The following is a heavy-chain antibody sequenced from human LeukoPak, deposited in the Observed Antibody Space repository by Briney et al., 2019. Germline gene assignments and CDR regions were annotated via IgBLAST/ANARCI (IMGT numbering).Heavy chain of an antibody. J-gene: IGHJ4*02. D-gene: IGHD1-26*01. V-gene: IGHV3-7*01. CDR3: ARDRTMGELLYLFDY. Sequence: PGGSLRLSCAASGFTFSSYWMSWVRQAPGKGLEWVANIKQDGSEKYYVDSVKGRFTISRDNAKNSLYLQMNSLRAEDTAVYYCARDRTMGELLYLFDYWGQGTLVTVSS. CDR1: GFTFSSYW. CDR2: IKQDGSEK.